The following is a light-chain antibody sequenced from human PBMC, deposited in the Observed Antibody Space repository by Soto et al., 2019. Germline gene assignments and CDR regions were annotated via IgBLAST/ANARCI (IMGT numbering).Light chain of an antibody. CDR3: SSFSVASPL. J-gene: IGLJ1*01. CDR2: DVS. Sequence: QSALTQPASMSGSPGQSVTISCAGTSSDIGGYNYVSWYQHHPGTAPKLIIYDVSSRPSGVSHRFSASKSGNTASLTISGLQADDEADYYCSSFSVASPLFGTGTKVTVL. V-gene: IGLV2-14*01. CDR1: SSDIGGYNY.